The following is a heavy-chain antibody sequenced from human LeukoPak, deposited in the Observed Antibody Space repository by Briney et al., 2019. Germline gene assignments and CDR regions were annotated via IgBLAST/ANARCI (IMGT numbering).Heavy chain of an antibody. D-gene: IGHD6-6*01. J-gene: IGHJ5*02. CDR3: ARGGSSALGPYNWFDP. CDR1: GYRLTGYW. Sequence: RGESLKISCKGSGYRLTGYWIGWVRQMPGKGLEWMGIIYPGDSDTRYSPSFQGQVTISADKSISTAYLQWSSLKASDTAMYYCARGGSSALGPYNWFDPWGQGTLVTVSS. CDR2: IYPGDSDT. V-gene: IGHV5-51*01.